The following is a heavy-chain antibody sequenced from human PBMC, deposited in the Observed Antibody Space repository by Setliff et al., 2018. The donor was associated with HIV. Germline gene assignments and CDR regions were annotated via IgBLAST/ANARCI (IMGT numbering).Heavy chain of an antibody. Sequence: PGGSLRLSCAPSGFTFGSYAMSWVRQAPGKGLEWVSVISGSGDSTFYAYSLKGRFTIYRDNSKNTRYLQMNSLRAEDTAVYYCAKTLPTLYPPHDYYFAMDVWGQGTTVTVSS. CDR3: AKTLPTLYPPHDYYFAMDV. V-gene: IGHV3-23*01. J-gene: IGHJ6*02. CDR1: GFTFGSYA. D-gene: IGHD2-15*01. CDR2: ISGSGDST.